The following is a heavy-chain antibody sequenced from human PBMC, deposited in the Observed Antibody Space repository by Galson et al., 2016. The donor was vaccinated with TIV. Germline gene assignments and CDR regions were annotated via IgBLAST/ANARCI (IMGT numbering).Heavy chain of an antibody. J-gene: IGHJ4*02. CDR2: IWYDGTNT. Sequence: SLRLSCAASGFTFSSFGMHWVRQAPGKGLEWVALIWYDGTNTYYADYVKGRFTISRDNSKNTLFVQMNSLRAEDTAVYYCARAPDYGGNFGGTGETHSYYFHYWGQGTLVTVSS. D-gene: IGHD4-23*01. CDR1: GFTFSSFG. CDR3: ARAPDYGGNFGGTGETHSYYFHY. V-gene: IGHV3-33*01.